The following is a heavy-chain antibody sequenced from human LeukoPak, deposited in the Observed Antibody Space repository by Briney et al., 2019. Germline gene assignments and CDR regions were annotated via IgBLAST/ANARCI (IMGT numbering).Heavy chain of an antibody. CDR2: IIPIFGTA. D-gene: IGHD3-16*01. J-gene: IGHJ4*02. V-gene: IGHV1-69*05. CDR3: ARDDYVETYYFDY. CDR1: GGTFSSYA. Sequence: SVKVSCKASGGTFSSYAISWVRQAPGQGLEWMGRIIPIFGTANYAQKFQGRVTITTDESTSTPYMELSSLRSEDTAVYYCARDDYVETYYFDYWGQGTLVTVSS.